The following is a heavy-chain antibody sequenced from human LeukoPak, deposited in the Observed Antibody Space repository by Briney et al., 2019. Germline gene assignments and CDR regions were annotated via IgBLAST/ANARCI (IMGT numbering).Heavy chain of an antibody. CDR3: TRDRSRAEDD. Sequence: VGTPRLSSAVSGFTFSGLWMSWVGPAPGKGLDWVANINQGGSEQYYVHSVKGRFTISRDNANNLLYLQMNSLRGEDTAVYYCTRDRSRAEDDWGQGTLVTVSS. D-gene: IGHD1-14*01. CDR2: INQGGSEQ. V-gene: IGHV3-7*01. J-gene: IGHJ4*02. CDR1: GFTFSGLW.